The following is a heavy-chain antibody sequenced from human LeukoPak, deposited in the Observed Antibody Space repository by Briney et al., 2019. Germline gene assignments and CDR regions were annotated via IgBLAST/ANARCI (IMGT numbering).Heavy chain of an antibody. J-gene: IGHJ4*02. CDR2: IIPIFDTP. CDR3: ARAVQVTTGGLFDY. V-gene: IGHV1-69*06. D-gene: IGHD4-17*01. Sequence: SVKVSCKASGGTFSNYAISWVRQAPGQGLEWMGGIIPIFDTPNFAQKFQGRVTITADKSTSTAYMELSRLRSEDTAVYYCARAVQVTTGGLFDYWGQGTLVTASS. CDR1: GGTFSNYA.